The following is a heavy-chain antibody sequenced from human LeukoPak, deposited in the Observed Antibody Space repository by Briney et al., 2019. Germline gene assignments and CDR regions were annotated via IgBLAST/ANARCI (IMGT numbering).Heavy chain of an antibody. J-gene: IGHJ4*02. Sequence: SQTPSVTCDISGESVSSKNGAWNWIRQSPSRGLEWLGRTYYRSKWYTDYAVSMNGRITISPDTSKNQFSLQLYSVTPDDTAVYYCARDVGTSGWHTFDYWGQGTLVTVSS. CDR2: TYYRSKWYT. V-gene: IGHV6-1*01. D-gene: IGHD6-19*01. CDR3: ARDVGTSGWHTFDY. CDR1: GESVSSKNGA.